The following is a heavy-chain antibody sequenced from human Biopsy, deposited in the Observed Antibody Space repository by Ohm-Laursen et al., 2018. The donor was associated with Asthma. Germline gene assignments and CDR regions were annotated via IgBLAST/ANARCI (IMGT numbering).Heavy chain of an antibody. CDR1: GGSISSGGYY. J-gene: IGHJ4*02. CDR3: AKDIGSREDY. V-gene: IGHV3-23*01. Sequence: LSLTCTVSGGSISSGGYYWSWIRQHPGKGLEWVSAITRSAGRTDYADSVKGRFTISRDNSKNTLYLQMNSLRAEDTAVYYCAKDIGSREDYWGQGTLVTVSS. D-gene: IGHD5-24*01. CDR2: ITRSAGRT.